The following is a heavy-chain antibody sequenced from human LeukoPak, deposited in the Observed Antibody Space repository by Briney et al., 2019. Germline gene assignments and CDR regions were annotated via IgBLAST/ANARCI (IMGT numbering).Heavy chain of an antibody. CDR2: INPSGGST. J-gene: IGHJ5*02. CDR3: ARPYCSSTSCSPSHNWFDP. CDR1: GYTFTSYY. D-gene: IGHD2-2*01. V-gene: IGHV1-46*01. Sequence: ASVKISCKASGYTFTSYYMHWVRQAPGQGIEWMGIINPSGGSTSYAQKFQGRVTMTRDTSTSTVYMELSSLRSEDTAVYYCARPYCSSTSCSPSHNWFDPWGQGTLVTVSS.